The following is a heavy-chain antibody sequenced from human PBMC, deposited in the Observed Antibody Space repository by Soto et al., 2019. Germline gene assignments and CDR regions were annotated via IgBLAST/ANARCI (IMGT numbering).Heavy chain of an antibody. J-gene: IGHJ4*02. CDR2: ISAHNGNT. CDR1: GYAFTTYG. Sequence: QVHLVQSGAEVKKPGASVKVSCQGSGYAFTTYGITWVRQAPGQGLEWMGWISAHNGNTNYAQKLQGRGTVTRDTSMSTAYMERRSVGSDGTAVSSCARARHGDYWGQGAVVTVYS. CDR3: ARARHGDY. V-gene: IGHV1-18*01.